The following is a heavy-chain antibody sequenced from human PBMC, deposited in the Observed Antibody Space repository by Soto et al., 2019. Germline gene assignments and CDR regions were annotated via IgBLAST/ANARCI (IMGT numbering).Heavy chain of an antibody. CDR3: AHRGAWFGELHNNWFHP. Sequence: QITLRESGPTLVKPTQTLTLTCTFSGFSLTTSGVGGGWIRQPPGKALEWFAVIYWNDHKRYSASLQSRLTITKDTSKNQVVLTRTNMNPVDTATYYWAHRGAWFGELHNNWFHPWGQGTLVTVSS. V-gene: IGHV2-5*01. CDR2: IYWNDHK. CDR1: GFSLTTSGVG. D-gene: IGHD3-10*01. J-gene: IGHJ5*02.